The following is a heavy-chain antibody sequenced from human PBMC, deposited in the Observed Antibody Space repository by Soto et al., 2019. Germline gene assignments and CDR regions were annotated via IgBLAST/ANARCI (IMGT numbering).Heavy chain of an antibody. CDR3: ARGGIWGVSWNWFDT. V-gene: IGHV3-13*04. CDR2: IDCAGEA. J-gene: IGHJ5*02. Sequence: EVQLAESGGGLVQPWGSLRLSCAASGFTFSRHDMHWVRQVPGKGVVWVSGIDCAGEAKYPLSVNGRFTITRENAKISWYVQMNSFGAEDTAVDYCARGGIWGVSWNWFDTWGQGTLVTVSS. D-gene: IGHD3-10*01. CDR1: GFTFSRHD.